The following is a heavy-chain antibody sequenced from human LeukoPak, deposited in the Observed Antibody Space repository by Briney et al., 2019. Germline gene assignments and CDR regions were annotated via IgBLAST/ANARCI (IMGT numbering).Heavy chain of an antibody. V-gene: IGHV1-2*02. CDR2: INHNSGGT. CDR1: GYTFTGYY. CDR3: TRGSSGYYYYFDY. J-gene: IGHJ4*02. Sequence: SVKVSCKASGYTFTGYYMHWVRQAPGQGLEWMGWINHNSGGTNYAQKFQGRVTMTRDTSISTAYMELSRLRSDDTAAYYCTRGSSGYYYYFDYWGQGTLVTVSS. D-gene: IGHD3-22*01.